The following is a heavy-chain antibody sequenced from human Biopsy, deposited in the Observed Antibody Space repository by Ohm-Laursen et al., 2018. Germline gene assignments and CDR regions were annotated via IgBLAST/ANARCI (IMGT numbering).Heavy chain of an antibody. CDR3: ARLTGDPSY. CDR1: GGSIKSYY. V-gene: IGHV4-59*07. J-gene: IGHJ4*02. D-gene: IGHD7-27*01. CDR2: IYYTGHT. Sequence: SDTLSLTCTVSGGSIKSYYWNWIRQSPGKGLEWIGFIYYTGHTNYNPSLKGRATISVDTSKNQFSLKVISVTAADTAVYYCARLTGDPSYWGQGSLVTVSS.